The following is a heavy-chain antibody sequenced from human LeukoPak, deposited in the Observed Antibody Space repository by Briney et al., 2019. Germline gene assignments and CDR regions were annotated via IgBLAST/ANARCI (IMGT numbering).Heavy chain of an antibody. V-gene: IGHV4-4*09. D-gene: IGHD3-22*01. CDR2: IYTSGST. CDR3: ARLGGYYFDY. J-gene: IGHJ4*02. CDR1: GGSLSSYY. Sequence: SETLSLTCTVSGGSLSSYYWSWIRQPPGKGLEGIGYIYTSGSTNYNPSLKSRVTISVDTSKNQFSLKLSSVTAADTAVYYCARLGGYYFDYWGQGTLVTVSS.